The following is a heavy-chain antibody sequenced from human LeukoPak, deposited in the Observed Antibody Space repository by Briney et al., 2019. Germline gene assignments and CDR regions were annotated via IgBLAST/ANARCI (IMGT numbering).Heavy chain of an antibody. CDR3: ARRMNYDILTGKYYFDY. J-gene: IGHJ4*02. V-gene: IGHV5-51*01. CDR1: GYSFTSYW. CDR2: IYPGDSDN. Sequence: GESLKISCKGSGYSFTSYWIGWVRQMPGKGLEWMGIIYPGDSDNRYSPSFQGQVTMSADKSISTAYLQWSSLKASDSATYYCARRMNYDILTGKYYFDYWGQGTLVTVSS. D-gene: IGHD3-9*01.